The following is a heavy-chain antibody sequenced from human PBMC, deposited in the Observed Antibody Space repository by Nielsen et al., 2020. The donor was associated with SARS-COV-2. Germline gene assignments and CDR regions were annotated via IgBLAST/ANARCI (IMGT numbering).Heavy chain of an antibody. CDR3: ASIQQQLVD. D-gene: IGHD6-13*01. CDR2: IIPILGIA. Sequence: SVKVSCKASGGTFSSYAISWVRQAPGQGLEWMGRIIPILGIANYAQKFQGRVTITADRSTSTAYMELSSLRSEGTAVYYCASIQQQLVDWGQGTLVTVSS. V-gene: IGHV1-69*04. CDR1: GGTFSSYA. J-gene: IGHJ4*02.